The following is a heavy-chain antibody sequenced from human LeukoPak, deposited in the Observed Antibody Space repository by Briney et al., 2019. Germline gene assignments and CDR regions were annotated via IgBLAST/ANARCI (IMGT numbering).Heavy chain of an antibody. Sequence: ASVKVSCKASGYTFTTSTMHWVRQVPGQRLEWMGCINAGDDNTDFSERFQGRVTISRDTSATTVYMELSSLTSEDTAVYYCAKGYNYGSWRVDYWGQGTLVTVSS. V-gene: IGHV1-3*01. D-gene: IGHD3-10*01. CDR2: INAGDDNT. CDR3: AKGYNYGSWRVDY. CDR1: GYTFTTST. J-gene: IGHJ4*02.